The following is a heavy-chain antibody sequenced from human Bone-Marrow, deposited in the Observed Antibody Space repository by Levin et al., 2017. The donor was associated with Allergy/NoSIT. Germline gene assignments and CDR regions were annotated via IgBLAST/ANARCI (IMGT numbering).Heavy chain of an antibody. V-gene: IGHV3-30*04. CDR1: GFSFRTYA. CDR3: ARDKEWYSSSYYFGMDV. D-gene: IGHD6-13*01. J-gene: IGHJ6*02. CDR2: ISYDGNKR. Sequence: LSLTCAGSGFSFRTYAIHWVRQAPGKGLEWVAVISYDGNKRYYADSVKGRFTISRDDSKNTLYLQMNSLRGEDTALYYCARDKEWYSSSYYFGMDVWGQGTTVIVS.